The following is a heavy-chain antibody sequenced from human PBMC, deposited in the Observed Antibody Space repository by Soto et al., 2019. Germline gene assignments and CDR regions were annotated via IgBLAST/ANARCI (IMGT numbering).Heavy chain of an antibody. CDR3: ARAVLPWFGESRGFDY. D-gene: IGHD3-10*01. CDR1: GGSISSGGYY. V-gene: IGHV4-31*03. CDR2: IYYSGST. J-gene: IGHJ4*02. Sequence: SETLSLTCTVSGGSISSGGYYWSWIRQHPGKGLEWIGYIYYSGSTYYNPSLKSRVTISVDTSKNQFSLKLSSVTAADTAVYYCARAVLPWFGESRGFDYWGQGTLVTVSS.